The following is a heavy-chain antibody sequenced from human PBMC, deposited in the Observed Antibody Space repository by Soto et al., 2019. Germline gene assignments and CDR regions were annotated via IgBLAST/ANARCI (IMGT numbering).Heavy chain of an antibody. J-gene: IGHJ4*02. CDR1: GFTFNTYA. CDR2: ISDSGGRT. D-gene: IGHD3-10*01. V-gene: IGHV3-23*01. CDR3: AKFHGSGTYYNFPDY. Sequence: GGPLRLSWPASGFTFNTYAMSWGRQPPGKGLEWVSTISDSGGRTYYAASVKGRFTISRDNSKNTLYLLMNSLSAEDTALYYCAKFHGSGTYYNFPDYWGQGTLVTVSS.